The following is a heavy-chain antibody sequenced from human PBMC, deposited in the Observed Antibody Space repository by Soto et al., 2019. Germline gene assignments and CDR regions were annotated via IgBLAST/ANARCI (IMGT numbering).Heavy chain of an antibody. CDR3: VKVGWGFSFGNGLDD. CDR1: GFSLSGYS. CDR2: IQHDASTI. J-gene: IGHJ6*02. V-gene: IGHV3-30-3*01. D-gene: IGHD5-18*01. Sequence: TGGSLRLSCAASGFSLSGYSMHWVRQAPGKGLDWVAVIQHDASTIYYADSVKGRFTIPRDNSKNTLYLQMNDLTAEDTALYYCVKVGWGFSFGNGLDDWGQGTTVTVSS.